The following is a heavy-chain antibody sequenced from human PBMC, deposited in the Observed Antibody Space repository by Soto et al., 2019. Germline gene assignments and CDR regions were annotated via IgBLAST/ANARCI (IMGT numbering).Heavy chain of an antibody. J-gene: IGHJ4*02. CDR1: GFTLGSFW. V-gene: IGHV3-74*01. CDR3: ARGLYTSAPASDY. D-gene: IGHD6-19*01. CDR2: INSEGSSI. Sequence: GGSLRLSCAASGFTLGSFWMHWVRQAPGKGLVWVSRINSEGSSIGYADSVKGRCTISRDNAKNTLYLQMNSLRVEDTAVYYCARGLYTSAPASDYWGQGTLVTVSS.